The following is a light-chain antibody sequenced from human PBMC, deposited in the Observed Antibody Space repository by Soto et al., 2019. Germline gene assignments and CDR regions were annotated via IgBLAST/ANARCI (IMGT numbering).Light chain of an antibody. Sequence: IPLYQSLASVSLSIGARVTITCRASQDIRNVLGWFQQKPGKAPKLRISAASFLQSGVPSRFSGSGTGTDFTLTISSLQPEDFAAYYCQHSDCFPLTFGPGTKGDI. CDR3: QHSDCFPLT. CDR1: QDIRNV. V-gene: IGKV1-6*01. CDR2: AAS. J-gene: IGKJ3*01.